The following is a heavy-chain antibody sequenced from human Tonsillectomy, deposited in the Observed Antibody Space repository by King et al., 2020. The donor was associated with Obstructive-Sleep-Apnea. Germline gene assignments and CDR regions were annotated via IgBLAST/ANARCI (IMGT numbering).Heavy chain of an antibody. CDR3: AKVHLRFSGTLDY. D-gene: IGHD1-1*01. J-gene: IGHJ4*02. Sequence: VQLVESGGGVVQPGRSLRLSCAASGFTFSSYGMHWVRQAPGKGLEWVAVIWYDGSNKYYADSVKGRFTISRDNSKNTLYLQMNSLRAEDTAVYYCAKVHLRFSGTLDYWGQGTLVTVSS. V-gene: IGHV3-33*06. CDR2: IWYDGSNK. CDR1: GFTFSSYG.